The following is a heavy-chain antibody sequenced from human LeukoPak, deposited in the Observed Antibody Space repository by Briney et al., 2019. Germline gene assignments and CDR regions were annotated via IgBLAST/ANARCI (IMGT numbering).Heavy chain of an antibody. J-gene: IGHJ3*01. CDR1: GGSINPYY. D-gene: IGHD3-3*01. V-gene: IGHV4-4*09. CDR2: IHTSGSN. CDR3: ARLSAAVHLGAFDL. Sequence: SETLSLTCAVSGGSINPYYGAGIRQTPGKGLELIGYIHTSGSNNQYPSLKSRVTISVDKSKNHFSLRLTSVTAADTAVYYCARLSAAVHLGAFDLWGQGTMVTVSS.